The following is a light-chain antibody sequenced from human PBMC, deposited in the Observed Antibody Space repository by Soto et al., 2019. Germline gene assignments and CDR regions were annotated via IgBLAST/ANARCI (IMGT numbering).Light chain of an antibody. J-gene: IGLJ2*01. Sequence: QSALTQPASVSGSPGQSITISCTGTSSDVGGYNYVSWYQQLPGKAPKLLIYDVTNRPSGVSNRFSGSKSGNTASLTISGLHADDEADYYCSSYTSGSTLVVFGGGTKLTVL. CDR3: SSYTSGSTLVV. CDR2: DVT. V-gene: IGLV2-14*03. CDR1: SSDVGGYNY.